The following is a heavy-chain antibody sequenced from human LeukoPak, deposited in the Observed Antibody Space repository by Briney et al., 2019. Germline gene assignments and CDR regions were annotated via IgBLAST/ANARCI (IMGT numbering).Heavy chain of an antibody. J-gene: IGHJ4*02. Sequence: SETLSLTCAVSGGSISSGGYSWSWIRQPPGKGLEWIGYIYYSGSTNYNPSLKSRVTISVDTSKNQFSLKLSSVTAADTAVYYCARTKTVYGSGKDTTTLAPDYWGQGTLVTVSS. CDR1: GGSISSGGYS. CDR2: IYYSGST. D-gene: IGHD3-10*01. V-gene: IGHV4-61*08. CDR3: ARTKTVYGSGKDTTTLAPDY.